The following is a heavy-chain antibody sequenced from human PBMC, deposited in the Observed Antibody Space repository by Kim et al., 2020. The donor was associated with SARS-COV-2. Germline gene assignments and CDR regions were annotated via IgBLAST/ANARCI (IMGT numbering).Heavy chain of an antibody. V-gene: IGHV4-34*01. CDR3: AREMIVVVPAANAGFGLDY. CDR2: INHSGST. CDR1: GGSFSGYY. D-gene: IGHD2-2*01. Sequence: SETLSLTCAVYGGSFSGYYWSWIRQPPGKGLEWIGEINHSGSTNYNPSLKSRVTISVDTSKNQFSLKLSSVTAADTAVYYCAREMIVVVPAANAGFGLDYWGQGTLVTVSS. J-gene: IGHJ4*02.